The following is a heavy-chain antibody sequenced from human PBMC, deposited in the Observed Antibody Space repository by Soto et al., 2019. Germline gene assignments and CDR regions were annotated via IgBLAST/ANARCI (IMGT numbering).Heavy chain of an antibody. CDR2: VSYNGRDK. Sequence: QVQLVESGGGVVQPGRSLRLSCAASGFTFISYALHWVRQAPGKRLEWVAVVSYNGRDKYYADSVKGRFTISRDNSKDTVSLRMDSLTTEDTAVYYCVRDWNSGSYYAYFEYWGQGTLVTVSS. D-gene: IGHD1-26*01. CDR1: GFTFISYA. V-gene: IGHV3-30*04. CDR3: VRDWNSGSYYAYFEY. J-gene: IGHJ4*02.